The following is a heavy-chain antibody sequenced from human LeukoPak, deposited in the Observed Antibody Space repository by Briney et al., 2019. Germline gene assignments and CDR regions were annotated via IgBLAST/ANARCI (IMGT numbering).Heavy chain of an antibody. Sequence: GSSVKVSCKASGGTFSSYAISCVRQAPGQGLEWMGGIIPIFGTANYAQKFQGRVTITADESTSTAYMELSSLRSEDTAVYYCARAGDGYSAYNWFDPWGQGTLVTVSS. J-gene: IGHJ5*02. CDR1: GGTFSSYA. CDR2: IIPIFGTA. CDR3: ARAGDGYSAYNWFDP. D-gene: IGHD5-24*01. V-gene: IGHV1-69*01.